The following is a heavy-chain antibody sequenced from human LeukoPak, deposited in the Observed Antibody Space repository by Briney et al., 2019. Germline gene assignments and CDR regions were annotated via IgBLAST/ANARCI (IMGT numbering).Heavy chain of an antibody. Sequence: PGGSLRLSCAASGFTFSSYEVNWVRQAPGKGLEWVSYISSSGSTIYYADSVKGRFTISRDNAKNSLYLQMNSLRAEDTAVYYCARGYSSGWYPEFFDYWGQGTLVTVSS. D-gene: IGHD6-19*01. CDR1: GFTFSSYE. J-gene: IGHJ4*02. CDR3: ARGYSSGWYPEFFDY. CDR2: ISSSGSTI. V-gene: IGHV3-48*03.